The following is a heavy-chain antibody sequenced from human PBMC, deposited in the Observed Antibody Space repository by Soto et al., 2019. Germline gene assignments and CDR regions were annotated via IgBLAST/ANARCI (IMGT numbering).Heavy chain of an antibody. V-gene: IGHV4-39*01. D-gene: IGHD3-10*01. Sequence: SETLSLTCTVSGGSISSSSYYWGWIRQPPGKGLEWIGSIYYSGSTYYNPSLKSRVTISVDTSKNQFSLKLSSVTAADTAVYYCARGYYGSGSYYNVGMDVWGQGTTVTVSS. J-gene: IGHJ6*02. CDR1: GGSISSSSYY. CDR2: IYYSGST. CDR3: ARGYYGSGSYYNVGMDV.